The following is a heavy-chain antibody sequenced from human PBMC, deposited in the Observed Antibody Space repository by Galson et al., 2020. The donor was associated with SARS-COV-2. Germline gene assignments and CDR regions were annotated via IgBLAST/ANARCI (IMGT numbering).Heavy chain of an antibody. Sequence: GESLKISCAASGFTFSSYWMSWVRQAPGKGLEWVANIKQDGSEKNYVDSVKGRFTISRDNAKNSLYLQMNSLRAEDTAVYYCARDPGPPSYWGQGTLVTVSS. J-gene: IGHJ4*02. CDR2: IKQDGSEK. CDR3: ARDPGPPSY. CDR1: GFTFSSYW. V-gene: IGHV3-7*01.